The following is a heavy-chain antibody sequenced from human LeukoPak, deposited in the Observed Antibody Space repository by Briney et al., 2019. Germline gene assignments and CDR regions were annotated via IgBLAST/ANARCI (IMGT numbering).Heavy chain of an antibody. CDR2: IYYSGST. Sequence: SETLSLTCTVSGGSISSYYWGWIRQPPGKGLEWIGSIYYSGSTYYNPSLKSRVTISVDTSKNQFSLKLSSVTAADTAVYYCASTTGEYSGYDFDYWGQGTLVTVSS. V-gene: IGHV4-39*01. D-gene: IGHD5-12*01. CDR3: ASTTGEYSGYDFDY. CDR1: GGSISSYY. J-gene: IGHJ4*02.